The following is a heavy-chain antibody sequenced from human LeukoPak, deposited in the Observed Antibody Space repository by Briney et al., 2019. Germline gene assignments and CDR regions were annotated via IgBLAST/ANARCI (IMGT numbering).Heavy chain of an antibody. Sequence: TLSLTCTVSGGSISSGGYYWSWIRQHQGKGLEWIGYIYYSGSNYYNPSLKSRVTISVDTSKNQFSLKLSSVTAADTAVYYCARAEWVRMDVWGKGTTVTVSS. CDR2: IYYSGSN. D-gene: IGHD3-3*01. J-gene: IGHJ6*03. V-gene: IGHV4-31*03. CDR3: ARAEWVRMDV. CDR1: GGSISSGGYY.